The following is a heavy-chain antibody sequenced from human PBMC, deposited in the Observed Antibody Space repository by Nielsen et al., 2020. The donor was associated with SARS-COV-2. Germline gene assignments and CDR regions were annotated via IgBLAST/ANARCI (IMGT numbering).Heavy chain of an antibody. Sequence: GGSLRLSCAASGFTFDDYAMHWVRQAPGKGLEWVSGISWNGGSTGYADSVKGRFTISRDNAKNSLYLQMNSLRAEDRAVYYCAKMSPPGIAAGTTEYFQHWGQGTLVTVSS. CDR1: GFTFDDYA. D-gene: IGHD6-13*01. CDR3: AKMSPPGIAAGTTEYFQH. J-gene: IGHJ1*01. V-gene: IGHV3-9*01. CDR2: ISWNGGST.